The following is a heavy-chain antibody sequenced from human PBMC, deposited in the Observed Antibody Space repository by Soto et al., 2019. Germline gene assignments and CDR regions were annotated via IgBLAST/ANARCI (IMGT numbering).Heavy chain of an antibody. J-gene: IGHJ4*02. D-gene: IGHD5-12*01. V-gene: IGHV4-59*01. CDR2: IYYSGST. Sequence: SETLSLTCTVSGGSISSYYWSWIRQPPGKGLEWIGYIYYSGSTNYNPSLKSRVTISVDTSKNQFSLKLSSVTAADTAVYYCVAKRWLKQSPFDYWGQGTMVSVSS. CDR3: VAKRWLKQSPFDY. CDR1: GGSISSYY.